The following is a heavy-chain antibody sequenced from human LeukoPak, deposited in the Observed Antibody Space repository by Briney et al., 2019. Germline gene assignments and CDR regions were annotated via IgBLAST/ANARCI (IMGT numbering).Heavy chain of an antibody. V-gene: IGHV1-46*01. CDR2: INPSGGST. D-gene: IGHD2-2*01. Sequence: GASVKVSCKASGYTFTSYYMHWVRQAPGQGLEWMGVINPSGGSTSYAQKFQGRVTMTRDTSTSTVYMELSSLRSEDTAVYYCARLLSDCSSTSCLDYWGQGTLVTVSS. CDR1: GYTFTSYY. J-gene: IGHJ4*02. CDR3: ARLLSDCSSTSCLDY.